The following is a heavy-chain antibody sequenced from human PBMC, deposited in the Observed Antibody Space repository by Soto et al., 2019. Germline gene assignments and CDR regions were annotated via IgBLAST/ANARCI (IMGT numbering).Heavy chain of an antibody. CDR1: GYTFSNYY. CDR3: ASGPKLADFGDRGYYGMDV. V-gene: IGHV1-46*01. J-gene: IGHJ6*02. D-gene: IGHD4-17*01. CDR2: INPSGGGT. Sequence: QVHLVQSGAEVKKPGASVTFPCKASGYTFSNYYMHWVRQAPGQGLEWVGIINPSGGGTTYAQNCQGRVTXTXDXATSTIYMELNSLRSEDTAVYYCASGPKLADFGDRGYYGMDVWGHGTTVTVS.